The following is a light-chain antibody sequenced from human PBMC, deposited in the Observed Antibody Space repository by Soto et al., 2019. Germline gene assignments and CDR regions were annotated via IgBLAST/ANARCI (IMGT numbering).Light chain of an antibody. V-gene: IGKV3-15*01. CDR1: QSVSSN. Sequence: EIVMTQSPATLSVSPGERATLSCRASQSVSSNLAWYQQKPGQAPRLLIYGASTRATGIPARFSGSGSGTEFTLTISSLQSEDFAVYYCQQYNKWPPITFGQGTDWRL. CDR3: QQYNKWPPIT. J-gene: IGKJ5*01. CDR2: GAS.